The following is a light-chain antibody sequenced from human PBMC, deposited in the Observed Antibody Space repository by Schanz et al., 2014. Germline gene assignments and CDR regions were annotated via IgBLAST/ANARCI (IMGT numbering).Light chain of an antibody. CDR2: GAS. J-gene: IGKJ5*01. CDR3: QQYNNWPPAIT. CDR1: QSVRSF. Sequence: MTQSPATLSVSTGERATLSCRASQSVRSFLAWYQQKPGQAPRLLIYGASTRATGIPARFSGSGSGTEFTLTISSLQSEDFAVYYCQQYNNWPPAITFGQGTRLEIK. V-gene: IGKV3-15*01.